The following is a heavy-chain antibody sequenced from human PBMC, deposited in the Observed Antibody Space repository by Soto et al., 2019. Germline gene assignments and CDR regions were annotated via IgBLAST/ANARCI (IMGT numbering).Heavy chain of an antibody. Sequence: GGSLRLSCAGSGFTFSSHWMSWVRQAPGKGLEWVANISPDGSAMSYVDSVKGRFTISRDNAKNSLYLKMNSLRAEDTVVYYCAKDEDEYSSSYFDYWGQGTLVTVSS. V-gene: IGHV3-7*03. J-gene: IGHJ4*02. CDR1: GFTFSSHW. CDR3: AKDEDEYSSSYFDY. D-gene: IGHD6-6*01. CDR2: ISPDGSAM.